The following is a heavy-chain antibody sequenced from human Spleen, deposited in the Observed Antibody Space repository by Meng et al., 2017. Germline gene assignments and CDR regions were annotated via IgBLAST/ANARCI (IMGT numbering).Heavy chain of an antibody. V-gene: IGHV3-48*03. J-gene: IGHJ6*02. CDR2: ISSSGSTI. CDR3: ARDLRLGYCSGGSGGGCDPDRYYGMDV. CDR1: GFTFSSYE. Sequence: GESLKISCAASGFTFSSYEMNWVRQAPGKGLEWVSYISSSGSTIYYADSVKGRFTISRDNAKNSLNLHMNSLRAEDTAVYYCARDLRLGYCSGGSGGGCDPDRYYGMDVWGQGTTVTVSS. D-gene: IGHD2-15*01.